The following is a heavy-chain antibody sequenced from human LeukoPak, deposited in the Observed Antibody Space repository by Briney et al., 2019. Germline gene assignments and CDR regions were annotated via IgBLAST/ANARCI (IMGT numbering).Heavy chain of an antibody. D-gene: IGHD3-3*02. CDR2: ILSSGST. Sequence: PSETPSLTCTVSGGSISNYYWNWIRQSPGKGLEWIGYILSSGSTHHNPSLTSRISLSVDTSKNQFSLKLSSVTAADTAVYYCARRVISEFSIDKGNWLDPWGQGTLVTVSS. V-gene: IGHV4-4*09. J-gene: IGHJ5*02. CDR3: ARRVISEFSIDKGNWLDP. CDR1: GGSISNYY.